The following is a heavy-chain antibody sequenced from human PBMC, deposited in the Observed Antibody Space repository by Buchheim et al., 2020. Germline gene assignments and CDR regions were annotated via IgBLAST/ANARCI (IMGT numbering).Heavy chain of an antibody. CDR1: GYTFTGYY. Sequence: QVQLVQSGAEVKKPGASVKVSCKASGYTFTGYYMHWVRQAPGQGLEWMGWINPNSGGTNYAQKFQGRVTITRDTSISTAYMELSRLRSDDTAVYYCARARYCSSTSCYGGYYYYGMDVWGQGTT. V-gene: IGHV1-2*02. J-gene: IGHJ6*02. CDR2: INPNSGGT. CDR3: ARARYCSSTSCYGGYYYYGMDV. D-gene: IGHD2-2*01.